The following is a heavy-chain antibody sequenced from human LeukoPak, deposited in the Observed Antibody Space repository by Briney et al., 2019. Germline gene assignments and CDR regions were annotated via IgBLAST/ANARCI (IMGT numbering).Heavy chain of an antibody. CDR1: GFTFDDYA. V-gene: IGHV3-9*01. CDR2: ISWNSGSI. J-gene: IGHJ3*02. Sequence: GGSLRLSCAASGFTFDDYAMHWVRQAPGKGLEWVSGISWNSGSIGYADSVKGRFTISRDNAKNSLYLQMNSLRAEDTALYYCAKSINYYDSSGAFDIWGQGTMVTVSS. CDR3: AKSINYYDSSGAFDI. D-gene: IGHD3-22*01.